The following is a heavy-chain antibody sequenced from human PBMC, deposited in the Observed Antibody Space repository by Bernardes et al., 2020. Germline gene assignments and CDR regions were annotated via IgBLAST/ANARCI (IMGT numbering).Heavy chain of an antibody. J-gene: IGHJ6*03. D-gene: IGHD3-10*01. CDR3: ARDSTMVRGVIIKYYYYYMDV. Sequence: GGSLRLSRAASGFTFSSYWMSWVRQAPGKGLEWVANIKQDGSEKYYVDSVKGRFTISRDNAKNSLYLQMNSLRAEDTAVYYCARDSTMVRGVIIKYYYYYMDVWGKGTTVTVSS. CDR2: IKQDGSEK. CDR1: GFTFSSYW. V-gene: IGHV3-7*03.